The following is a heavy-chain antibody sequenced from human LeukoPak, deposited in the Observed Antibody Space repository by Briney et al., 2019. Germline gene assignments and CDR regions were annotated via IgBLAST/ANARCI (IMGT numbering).Heavy chain of an antibody. D-gene: IGHD2-8*01. Sequence: SETLSLTCTVSGGSISSYYWSWIRQPAGKGLEWIGRTYTSGSTNYNPSLKSRVTMSVDTSKNQFSLKLSSVTAADTAVYYCAREIAYIVPPTCAFDIWGQGTMVTVSS. J-gene: IGHJ3*02. V-gene: IGHV4-4*07. CDR1: GGSISSYY. CDR2: TYTSGST. CDR3: AREIAYIVPPTCAFDI.